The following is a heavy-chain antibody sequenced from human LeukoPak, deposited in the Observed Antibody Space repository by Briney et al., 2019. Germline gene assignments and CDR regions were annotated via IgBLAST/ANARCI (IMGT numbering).Heavy chain of an antibody. CDR1: GFTFSSYE. CDR2: IRSDGSNK. D-gene: IGHD3-10*01. J-gene: IGHJ5*02. V-gene: IGHV3-30*02. Sequence: PGGSLRLSCAASGFTFSSYEMNWVRQAPGKGLEWVAFIRSDGSNKNYADSVKGRFTISRDNSKNTLYLQMNSLRPDDTAVYYCAKDYSKTSYYGSGTYYRPNWFDPWGQGTLVTVSS. CDR3: AKDYSKTSYYGSGTYYRPNWFDP.